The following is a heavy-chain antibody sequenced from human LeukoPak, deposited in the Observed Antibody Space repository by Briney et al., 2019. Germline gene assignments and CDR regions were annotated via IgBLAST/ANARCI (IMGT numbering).Heavy chain of an antibody. J-gene: IGHJ4*02. CDR3: VRDPKFFTTGYYVIENY. Sequence: ASVKVSCMASGYTFNDYFMHWVRQAPGQGLEWMGWLNPNSGATKYAQKFQGRVTLTRDTSISTAYMEVNSLRSDDTAVYYCVRDPKFFTTGYYVIENYWGQGTLVTVSS. D-gene: IGHD3-9*01. CDR2: LNPNSGAT. V-gene: IGHV1-2*02. CDR1: GYTFNDYF.